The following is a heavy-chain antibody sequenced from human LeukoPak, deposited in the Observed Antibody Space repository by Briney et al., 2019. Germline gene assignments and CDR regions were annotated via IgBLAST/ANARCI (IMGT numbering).Heavy chain of an antibody. CDR2: ISGNGGRI. CDR1: GFAFSTYA. J-gene: IGHJ5*02. D-gene: IGHD3-10*01. Sequence: GGSPRLSCAASGFAFSTYALSWVRQAPGKGLEWVSVISGNGGRIDYADSVKGRFTISRDNSKNTLYLQMNSLRAEDTAVYYCANRGADYYGSGNWFDPWGQGTLVAVSS. CDR3: ANRGADYYGSGNWFDP. V-gene: IGHV3-23*01.